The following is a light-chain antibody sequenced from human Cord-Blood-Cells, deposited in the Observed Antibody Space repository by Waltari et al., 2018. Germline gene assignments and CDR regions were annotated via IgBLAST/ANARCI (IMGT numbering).Light chain of an antibody. V-gene: IGKV3-20*01. J-gene: IGKJ1*01. Sequence: EIVLPQSPGTLSLSPGERATLSCRASQSVSSSYLAWYQQKPGQAPRLLIYGASSRATGIPDRFSGSGSGTDFTLTISRLEPEDFAVYYCQQYGSSTGWTFGQGTKVEIK. CDR1: QSVSSSY. CDR3: QQYGSSTGWT. CDR2: GAS.